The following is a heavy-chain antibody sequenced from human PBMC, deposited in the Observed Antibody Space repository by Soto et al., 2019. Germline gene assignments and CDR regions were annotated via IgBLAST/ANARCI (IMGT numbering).Heavy chain of an antibody. CDR1: GYTFTSYD. Sequence: QVQLVQSGAEVKKPGASVKVSCKASGYTFTSYDINWVRQATGQGLEWMGWMNPNSGNTGYAQKFQRRVTMTRDTSISTANLELSSLRSEDTAVYYCARTYYYGSGSFPFDYWGQGTLVTVSS. D-gene: IGHD3-10*01. J-gene: IGHJ4*02. V-gene: IGHV1-8*01. CDR2: MNPNSGNT. CDR3: ARTYYYGSGSFPFDY.